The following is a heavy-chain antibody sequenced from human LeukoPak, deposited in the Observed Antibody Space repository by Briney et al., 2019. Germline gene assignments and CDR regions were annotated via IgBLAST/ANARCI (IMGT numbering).Heavy chain of an antibody. V-gene: IGHV3-7*04. CDR1: GFTFSTYW. CDR3: ARAWQKAFDI. J-gene: IGHJ3*02. CDR2: IKPDGSGK. Sequence: GGSLRLSCAASGFTFSTYWMNWVRQAPGKGLEWVASIKPDGSGKYYVDSVKGRFTMSRGNAENLMYVQMNSLRAEDAAIYYCARAWQKAFDIWGQGTMVTVSS.